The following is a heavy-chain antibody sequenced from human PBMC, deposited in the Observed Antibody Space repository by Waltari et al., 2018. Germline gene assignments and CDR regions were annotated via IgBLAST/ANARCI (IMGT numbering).Heavy chain of an antibody. J-gene: IGHJ4*02. CDR2: IYSGGGT. Sequence: EFQLVESGGGLVQPGGSLSLSCVISGFNVSSNYMNWVRQAPGKGLEGVSVIYSGGGTNYADSVKGRFSVSRDNSKNTLFLQMNSLRADDTAVYYCARDYSSWGFDYWGQGTLVTVSP. D-gene: IGHD6-19*01. V-gene: IGHV3-53*01. CDR3: ARDYSSWGFDY. CDR1: GFNVSSNY.